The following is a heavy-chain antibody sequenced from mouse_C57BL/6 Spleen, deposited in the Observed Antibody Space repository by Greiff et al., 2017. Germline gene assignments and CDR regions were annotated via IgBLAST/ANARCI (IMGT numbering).Heavy chain of an antibody. CDR3: AREGYYGSSPKWYFDV. Sequence: QVQLQQPGAELVRPGSSVKLSCKASGYTFTSYWMHWVKQRPIQGLEWIGNIDPSDSETHYNQKFKDKATLTVDKSSRTAYMQLSSLTSEDSAVYYCAREGYYGSSPKWYFDVWGTGTTVTVSS. J-gene: IGHJ1*03. D-gene: IGHD1-1*01. V-gene: IGHV1-52*01. CDR2: IDPSDSET. CDR1: GYTFTSYW.